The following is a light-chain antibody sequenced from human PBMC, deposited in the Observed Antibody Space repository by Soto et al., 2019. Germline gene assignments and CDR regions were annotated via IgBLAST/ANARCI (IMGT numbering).Light chain of an antibody. J-gene: IGLJ2*01. CDR1: SSNIGAGYE. CDR3: QSYDSWLRVL. CDR2: GNN. V-gene: IGLV1-40*01. Sequence: QSVLTQPPSVSGAPGQRVIISCTGSSSNIGAGYEVHWYQQLPETAPKLLIYGNNSRPSGVPDRFSASKSGTSASLAITGCQAEDEADYYTQSYDSWLRVLFGRGTKLTVL.